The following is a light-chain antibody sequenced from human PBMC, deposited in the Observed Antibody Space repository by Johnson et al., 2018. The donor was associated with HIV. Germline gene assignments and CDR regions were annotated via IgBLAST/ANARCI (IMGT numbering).Light chain of an antibody. CDR1: SSNIGNNY. CDR2: ENN. CDR3: GTWDSRLSAYV. Sequence: TQPPSVSAAPGQKVTISCSGSSSNIGNNYVSWYQQLPGTAPKLLIYENNKRPSGITDRFSGSKPGTSATLGITGLKTGDEADYYCGTWDSRLSAYVFGTGTKVTVL. J-gene: IGLJ1*01. V-gene: IGLV1-51*02.